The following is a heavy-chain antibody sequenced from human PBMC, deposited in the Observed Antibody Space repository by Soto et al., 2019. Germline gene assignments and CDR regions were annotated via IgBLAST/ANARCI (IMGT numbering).Heavy chain of an antibody. CDR2: IYYSGST. J-gene: IGHJ4*02. CDR1: GGSISSYY. CDR3: ARDRGDGGTIDY. V-gene: IGHV4-59*01. Sequence: SETLSLTCTVSGGSISSYYWSWIRQPPGKGLEWIGYIYYSGSTNYNPSLKSRVTISVDTSKNQFSLKLSSVTAADTAVYYCARDRGDGGTIDYWGQGTLVTVSS. D-gene: IGHD3-10*01.